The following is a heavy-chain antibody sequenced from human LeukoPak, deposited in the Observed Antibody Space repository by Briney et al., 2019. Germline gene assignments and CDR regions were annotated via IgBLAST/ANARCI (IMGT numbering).Heavy chain of an antibody. CDR2: IDWDDDK. Sequence: ESGPTLVNPTQTLTLTCTFSGFPLRTSGMRVSWIRQPPGKALEWLARIDWDDDKFYSTPLKTRLTISKDTSKNQVVLTMTNMDPVETATYYCARMGDDYGDAFVIWGQGTMVTVSS. CDR3: ARMGDDYGDAFVI. CDR1: GFPLRTSGMR. J-gene: IGHJ3*02. D-gene: IGHD4-17*01. V-gene: IGHV2-70*04.